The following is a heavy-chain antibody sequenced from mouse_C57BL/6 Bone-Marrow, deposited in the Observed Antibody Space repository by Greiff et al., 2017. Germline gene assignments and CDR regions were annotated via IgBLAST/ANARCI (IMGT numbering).Heavy chain of an antibody. V-gene: IGHV1-81*01. CDR1: GYTFTSYG. CDR2: IYPRSGNT. Sequence: QVQLQQSGAELARPGASVTLSCKASGYTFTSYGISWVKQRTGQGLEWIGEIYPRSGNTYYNEKFKGKATLTADKSSSTAYMELRSLTSEDSAVYFCARRACYGSRYGYWGQGTTLTVSS. D-gene: IGHD1-1*01. J-gene: IGHJ2*01. CDR3: ARRACYGSRYGY.